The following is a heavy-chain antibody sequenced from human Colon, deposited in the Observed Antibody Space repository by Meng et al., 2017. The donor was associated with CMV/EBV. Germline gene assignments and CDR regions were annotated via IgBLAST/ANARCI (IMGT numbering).Heavy chain of an antibody. J-gene: IGHJ4*02. CDR1: GFTFSNYW. V-gene: IGHV3-74*01. Sequence: LRLSCAVSGFTFSNYWMHWVRQAPGKGLVWVSRVRGDESMITYADSVKGRFSISRDNAKNHLYLQMNSLRAEDTAVYYCTREGYSGSLDYWGQGTLVT. D-gene: IGHD1-26*01. CDR3: TREGYSGSLDY. CDR2: VRGDESMI.